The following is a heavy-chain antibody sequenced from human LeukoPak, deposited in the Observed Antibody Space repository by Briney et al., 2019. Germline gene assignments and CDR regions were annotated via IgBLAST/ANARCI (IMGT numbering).Heavy chain of an antibody. J-gene: IGHJ3*02. CDR1: GGSISSYY. CDR2: IYYSGST. D-gene: IGHD3-10*01. CDR3: ATNYYYSSGSYKMAFDI. Sequence: SETLSLTCTVSGGSISSYYWSWIRQPPGKGLEWIGYIYYSGSTNYNPSLKSRVTISVDTSKNQFSLKLSSVTAADTAVYYCATNYYYSSGSYKMAFDIWGQGTMVTVSS. V-gene: IGHV4-59*01.